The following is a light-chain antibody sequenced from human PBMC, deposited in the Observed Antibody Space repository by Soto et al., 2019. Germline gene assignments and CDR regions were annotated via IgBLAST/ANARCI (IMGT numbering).Light chain of an antibody. V-gene: IGKV3-20*01. CDR3: QQYGSSGT. Sequence: EIVLPQSPGSLSLSPGEGSPLSCRASETIKKNYLAWYQQQPGQAPRLLIYAASRRATGIPDRFSGGGSGTDFTLTISRLEPEDFAVYYCQQYGSSGTVGQGTKVDIK. CDR1: ETIKKNY. CDR2: AAS. J-gene: IGKJ1*01.